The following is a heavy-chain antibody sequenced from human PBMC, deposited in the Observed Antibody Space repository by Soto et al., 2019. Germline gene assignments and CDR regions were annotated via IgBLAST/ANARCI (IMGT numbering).Heavy chain of an antibody. CDR1: GGSISSSSYY. CDR3: ARRQLRYFDWLLHQPFDY. Sequence: NPSETLSLTCTVSGGSISSSSYYWGWIRQPPRKGLEWIGSIYYSGSTYYNPTLKSRVTISVDTSKNQFSLKLSSVTAADTAVYYCARRQLRYFDWLLHQPFDYWGQGTLVTVSS. J-gene: IGHJ4*02. D-gene: IGHD3-9*01. CDR2: IYYSGST. V-gene: IGHV4-39*01.